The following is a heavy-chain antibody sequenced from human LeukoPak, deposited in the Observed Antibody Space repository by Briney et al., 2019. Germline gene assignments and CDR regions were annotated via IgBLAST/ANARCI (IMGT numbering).Heavy chain of an antibody. V-gene: IGHV1-2*02. Sequence: GASVKVSCKASGYTFTGYYIHWVRQAPGQGLEWMGWINPNSSGTNYAQKFQGRVTMTRDTSISTAYMELSRLRSDDTAVYYCARVDWGVVTAATFDYWGQGTLVTVSS. CDR1: GYTFTGYY. CDR3: ARVDWGVVTAATFDY. J-gene: IGHJ4*02. D-gene: IGHD2-21*02. CDR2: INPNSSGT.